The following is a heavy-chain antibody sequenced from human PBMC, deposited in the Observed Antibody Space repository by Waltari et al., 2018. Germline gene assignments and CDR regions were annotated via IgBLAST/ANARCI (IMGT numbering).Heavy chain of an antibody. CDR2: IYYSGST. J-gene: IGHJ4*02. CDR1: GGSISRYY. D-gene: IGHD1-26*01. CDR3: ASGLVGAIDY. V-gene: IGHV4-59*01. Sequence: QVQLQESGPGLVKPSETLSLTCTVSGGSISRYYWSWIRQPPGKGLEWIGYIYYSGSTNYNPSLKSRVTISVDTSKNQFSLKLSSVTAADTAVYYCASGLVGAIDYWGQGTLVTVSS.